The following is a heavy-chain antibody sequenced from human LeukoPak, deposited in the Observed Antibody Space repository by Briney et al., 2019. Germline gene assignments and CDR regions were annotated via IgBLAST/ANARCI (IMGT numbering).Heavy chain of an antibody. Sequence: PSETLSLTCTVSGGSISSYYWSWIRQPPGKGLEWIGYIYYSGSTNYNPSLKSRVTISVDTSKNQFSLKLSSVTAADTAVYYCATGYSNFYGMDVWGQGTTVTVSS. CDR2: IYYSGST. D-gene: IGHD4-11*01. CDR1: GGSISSYY. V-gene: IGHV4-59*01. J-gene: IGHJ6*02. CDR3: ATGYSNFYGMDV.